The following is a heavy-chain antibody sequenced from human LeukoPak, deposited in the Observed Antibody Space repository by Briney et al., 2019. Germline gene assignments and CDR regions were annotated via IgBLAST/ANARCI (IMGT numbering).Heavy chain of an antibody. J-gene: IGHJ4*02. V-gene: IGHV4-34*01. CDR1: GGSFSGYY. D-gene: IGHD3-22*01. CDR2: INHSGST. CDR3: ARAGVIFDSSGYYPLDY. Sequence: SETLSLTCAVYGGSFSGYYWSWIRQPPGKGLEWIGEINHSGSTNYNPSLKSRVTISVDTSKNQFSPKLSSVTAADTAVYYCARAGVIFDSSGYYPLDYWGQGTLVTVSS.